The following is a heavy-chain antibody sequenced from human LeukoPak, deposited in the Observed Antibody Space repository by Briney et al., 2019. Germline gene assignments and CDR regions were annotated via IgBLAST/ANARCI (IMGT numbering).Heavy chain of an antibody. CDR2: IYYSGSN. D-gene: IGHD6-13*01. J-gene: IGHJ4*02. CDR3: ARGPLDLYSSSWLLFDY. CDR1: GASISSYY. Sequence: PSETLSLTCTVSGASISSYYWSWIRQPPGKGLEWIGYIYYSGSNNYNPSLKSRVTISVDTSKNQFSLKLSSVTAADTAVYYCARGPLDLYSSSWLLFDYWGQGTLVTVSS. V-gene: IGHV4-59*01.